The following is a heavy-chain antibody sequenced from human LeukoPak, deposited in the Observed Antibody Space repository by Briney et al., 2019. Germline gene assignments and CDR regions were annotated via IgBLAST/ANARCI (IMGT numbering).Heavy chain of an antibody. D-gene: IGHD6-19*01. CDR3: AGDTVASLDY. J-gene: IGHJ4*02. Sequence: ASVKVSCKASGYTFTTFAISWVRQAPGQGLEWMGGIIPMFGTTNYAQKFQGRVTITADESTSTAYVELSSLRSEDTAIYYCAGDTVASLDYWGQGTLVTVSS. V-gene: IGHV1-69*13. CDR1: GYTFTTFA. CDR2: IIPMFGTT.